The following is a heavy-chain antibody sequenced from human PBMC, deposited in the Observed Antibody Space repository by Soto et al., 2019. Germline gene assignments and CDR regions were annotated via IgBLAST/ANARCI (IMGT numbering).Heavy chain of an antibody. J-gene: IGHJ4*02. CDR3: ARQYYYDSSGYYASVY. CDR2: IYYSGST. V-gene: IGHV4-39*01. CDR1: GGSISSSSYY. D-gene: IGHD3-22*01. Sequence: SETLSLTCTVSGGSISSSSYYWGWIRQPPGKGLEWIGSIYYSGSTYYNPSLKSRVTISVDTSKNQFSLKLSSVTAANTTVYYCARQYYYDSSGYYASVYWGQGTLVTVS.